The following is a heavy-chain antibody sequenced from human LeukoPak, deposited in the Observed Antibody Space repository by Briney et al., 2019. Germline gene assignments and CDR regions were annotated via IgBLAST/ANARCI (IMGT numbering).Heavy chain of an antibody. J-gene: IGHJ4*02. D-gene: IGHD3-3*01. V-gene: IGHV4-34*01. CDR2: INHSGST. Sequence: PSETLSLTCTVSGGSINNYYWSWIRQPPGKGLEWIGEINHSGSTNYNPSLKSRVTISLDTSKSQFSLKVRYVTAADTAVYYCARGLNDSWTGENYWGQGTLVTVSS. CDR3: ARGLNDSWTGENY. CDR1: GGSINNYY.